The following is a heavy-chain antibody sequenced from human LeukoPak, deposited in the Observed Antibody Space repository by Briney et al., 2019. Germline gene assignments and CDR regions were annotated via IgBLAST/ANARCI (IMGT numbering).Heavy chain of an antibody. CDR2: INQTGKTNYNPSLT. CDR3: ARARNHPLEYGYYMDV. CDR1: VGSFSRFY. D-gene: IGHD3-3*01. Sequence: SETLSLTCAVWVGSFSRFYETWSRQTPGKGLEWIGEINQTGKTNYNPSLTDYNPSLKSRVTISVDSSKNQLSLKVKSVTAAAKGVSYCARARNHPLEYGYYMDVWGKGTTVTVSS. J-gene: IGHJ6*03. V-gene: IGHV4-34*01.